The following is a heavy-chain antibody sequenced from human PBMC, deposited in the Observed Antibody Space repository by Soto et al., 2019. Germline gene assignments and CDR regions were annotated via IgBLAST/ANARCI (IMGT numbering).Heavy chain of an antibody. CDR2: IRSKAYSYAT. V-gene: IGHV3-73*01. J-gene: IGHJ4*02. Sequence: GESLKISCAASGFTFSVSAIHWVRQASGKGPEWVGRIRSKAYSYATAYAASVTGRFAISRDDSKNTAYLEMNSLKSEDTAVYYCTTQEIVGATGYWGQGTQVTVSS. D-gene: IGHD1-26*01. CDR1: GFTFSVSA. CDR3: TTQEIVGATGY.